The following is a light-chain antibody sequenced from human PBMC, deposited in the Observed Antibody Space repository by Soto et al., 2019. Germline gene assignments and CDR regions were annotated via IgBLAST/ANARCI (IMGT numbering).Light chain of an antibody. V-gene: IGKV3-11*01. CDR2: DAS. J-gene: IGKJ4*01. Sequence: EIVLTQSAATLSLSRGERATLSCRASQSVSTFFVWYQQKRGQDPRLLIYDASKRATGIPARFSGSGSGTDFTLTISSLAPEDFAVYYCQQRLNWPLTFGGGTTVEIK. CDR3: QQRLNWPLT. CDR1: QSVSTF.